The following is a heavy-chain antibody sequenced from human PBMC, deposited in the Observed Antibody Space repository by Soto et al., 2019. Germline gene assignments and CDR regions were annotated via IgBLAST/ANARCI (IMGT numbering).Heavy chain of an antibody. V-gene: IGHV3-74*03. Sequence: PGGSLRLSCAASGFTFSSYWMHWVRQVPGKGLVWVSHIDSDGNSKTYADSVKGRFTISRDNAKNTVYLQMNSLRAEDTAVYYCVRDDDGVGIDYWGLGTLVTVSS. J-gene: IGHJ4*02. CDR2: IDSDGNSK. CDR3: VRDDDGVGIDY. D-gene: IGHD2-8*01. CDR1: GFTFSSYW.